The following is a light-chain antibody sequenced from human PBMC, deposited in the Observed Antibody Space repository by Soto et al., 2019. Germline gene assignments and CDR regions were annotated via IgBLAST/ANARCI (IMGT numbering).Light chain of an antibody. Sequence: EIVMTQSPATLSVSPGERATLSCRASQSVSSNLAWYQQKPGQAPRLLIYGASPRTTGIPARFSDSGSGTEFTLTISSLQSEDFAVYDCQQYNNWPITFGQGTRLEIK. J-gene: IGKJ5*01. V-gene: IGKV3D-15*01. CDR2: GAS. CDR1: QSVSSN. CDR3: QQYNNWPIT.